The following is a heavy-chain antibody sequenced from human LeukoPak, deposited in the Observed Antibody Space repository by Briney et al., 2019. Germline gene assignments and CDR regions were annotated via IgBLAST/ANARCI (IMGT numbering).Heavy chain of an antibody. J-gene: IGHJ4*02. D-gene: IGHD3-22*01. V-gene: IGHV3-30-3*01. CDR1: GFTFSSYA. Sequence: GRSLRLSCAASGFTFSSYAMHWVRQAPGKGLEWVAVISYDGSNKYYADSVKGRFTISRDNSKNTLYLQMNSLRAEDTAVYYCAKEGGRSYTYYYDSSGYYWVYYFDYWGQGTLVTVSS. CDR3: AKEGGRSYTYYYDSSGYYWVYYFDY. CDR2: ISYDGSNK.